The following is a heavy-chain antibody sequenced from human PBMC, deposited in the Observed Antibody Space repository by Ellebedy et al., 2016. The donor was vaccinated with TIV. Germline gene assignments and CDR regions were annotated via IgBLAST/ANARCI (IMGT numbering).Heavy chain of an antibody. CDR1: GFNFSSYA. Sequence: GESLKISCAASGFNFSSYAMSWVRQAPGKGLEWVSAISGSGGSTYYADSVKGRFTISRDNSKNTLYLQMNSLRAEDTAVYYCAKALAKDYWGQGTLVTVSS. V-gene: IGHV3-23*01. J-gene: IGHJ4*02. D-gene: IGHD3-16*02. CDR3: AKALAKDY. CDR2: ISGSGGST.